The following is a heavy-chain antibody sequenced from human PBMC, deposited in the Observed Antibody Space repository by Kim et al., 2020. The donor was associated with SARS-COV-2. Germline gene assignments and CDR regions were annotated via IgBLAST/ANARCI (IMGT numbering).Heavy chain of an antibody. J-gene: IGHJ4*02. D-gene: IGHD3-3*02. CDR2: INSDGSST. V-gene: IGHV3-74*01. CDR3: ARKSSTGPFDY. Sequence: GGSLRLSCAASGFTFSSYWMHWVRQAPGKGLVWVSRINSDGSSTSYADSVKGRFTISRDNAKNTLYLQMNSLRAEDTAVYYCARKSSTGPFDYWGQGTLVTVSS. CDR1: GFTFSSYW.